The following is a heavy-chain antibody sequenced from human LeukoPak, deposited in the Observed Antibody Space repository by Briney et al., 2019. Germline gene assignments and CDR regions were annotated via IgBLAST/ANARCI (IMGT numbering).Heavy chain of an antibody. CDR3: ARAGYDYDSSGYPSGDY. CDR2: ISSSSSTI. J-gene: IGHJ4*02. Sequence: GGSLRLSCAASGFTFSSYSMNWVRQARGKGLEWVSYISSSSSTIYYADSVKGRFTISRDNAKNSLYLQMNSLRAEDTAVYYCARAGYDYDSSGYPSGDYWGQGTLVTVSS. V-gene: IGHV3-48*01. D-gene: IGHD3-22*01. CDR1: GFTFSSYS.